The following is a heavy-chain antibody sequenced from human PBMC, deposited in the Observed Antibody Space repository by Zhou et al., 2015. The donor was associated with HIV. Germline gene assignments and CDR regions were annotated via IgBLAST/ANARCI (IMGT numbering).Heavy chain of an antibody. J-gene: IGHJ3*02. D-gene: IGHD3-22*01. Sequence: VRLVQSGGGVVQPGRSLRLSCVGSGFTFSKYAMHWVRQAPGKGLEWVGRIRSKANSYATAYAASVKGRFTISRDDSKNTAYLQMNSLKTEDTAVYYCTRSPPFYYDSSGYYRDAFDIWGQGTMVTVSS. CDR3: TRSPPFYYDSSGYYRDAFDI. V-gene: IGHV3-73*01. CDR1: GFTFSKYA. CDR2: IRSKANSYAT.